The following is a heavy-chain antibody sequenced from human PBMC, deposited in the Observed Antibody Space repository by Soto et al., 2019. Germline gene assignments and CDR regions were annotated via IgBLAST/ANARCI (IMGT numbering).Heavy chain of an antibody. J-gene: IGHJ3*02. D-gene: IGHD3-22*01. CDR1: GGSISSGGYY. CDR3: ERETNYDSSGYHAFDI. V-gene: IGHV4-31*03. Sequence: SETLSLTCTVSGGSISSGGYYWSWIRQHPGKGLEWIGYIYYSGSTYYNPSLKSRVTISVDTSKNQFSLKLSSVTAAETAVYYCERETNYDSSGYHAFDIWGQGTMVTVSS. CDR2: IYYSGST.